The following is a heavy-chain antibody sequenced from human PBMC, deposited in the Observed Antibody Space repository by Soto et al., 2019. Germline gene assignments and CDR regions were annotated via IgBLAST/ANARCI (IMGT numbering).Heavy chain of an antibody. Sequence: SGAPSGCKVTRSIIYCVRQAPGKGLEWVSSISSTTNYIYYGDSMKGRFTISRDNAKNSLYLEMNSLRAEDTAVYYCERESEDLTSNFDYWGQGTLVTVS. V-gene: IGHV3-21*06. CDR2: ISSTTNYI. J-gene: IGHJ4*02. CDR1: GCKVTRSI. CDR3: ERESEDLTSNFDY.